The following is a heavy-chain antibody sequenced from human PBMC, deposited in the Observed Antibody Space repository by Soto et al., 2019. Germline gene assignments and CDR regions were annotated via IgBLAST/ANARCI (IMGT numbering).Heavy chain of an antibody. CDR2: IYPGDSDT. D-gene: IGHD2-8*01. CDR1: GFSFTAYW. CDR3: ARQGSNGAYYYYGMDV. J-gene: IGHJ6*02. Sequence: GESLKISCKASGFSFTAYWIAWVRQMPGKGLEWMGIIYPGDSDTIYSPSFQGQVTFSVDKSTSTAYLQWSSLKASDTAIYYCARQGSNGAYYYYGMDVWGQGTTVTVSS. V-gene: IGHV5-51*01.